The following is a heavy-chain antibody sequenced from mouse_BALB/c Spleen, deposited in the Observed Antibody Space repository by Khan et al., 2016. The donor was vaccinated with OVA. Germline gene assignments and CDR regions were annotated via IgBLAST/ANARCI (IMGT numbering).Heavy chain of an antibody. CDR2: INPSNGYT. Sequence: VQLQQSGAELARPGASVKMSCKASGYTFTSYTIHWIKLRPGQVLEWIGYINPSNGYTNYNQKFKDKATLTADKSSTTAYIQLSSLTSDDSAVYNWVRDGAYYRNDGWFAYWGQGTLVTVSA. CDR1: GYTFTSYT. D-gene: IGHD2-14*01. J-gene: IGHJ3*01. V-gene: IGHV1-4*01. CDR3: VRDGAYYRNDGWFAY.